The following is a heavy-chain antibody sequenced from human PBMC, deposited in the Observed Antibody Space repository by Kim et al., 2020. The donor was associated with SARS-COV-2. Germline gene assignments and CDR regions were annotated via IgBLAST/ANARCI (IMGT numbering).Heavy chain of an antibody. V-gene: IGHV3-7*01. J-gene: IGHJ3*02. CDR2: IKQDGSEK. CDR3: ARGPLTVTHLEDI. D-gene: IGHD4-17*01. Sequence: GGSLRLSCAASGFTFSSYWMSWVRQAPGKGLEWVANIKQDGSEKYYVDSVKGRFTISRDNAKNSLYLQMNSLRAEDTAVYYCARGPLTVTHLEDIWGQGTMVTVSS. CDR1: GFTFSSYW.